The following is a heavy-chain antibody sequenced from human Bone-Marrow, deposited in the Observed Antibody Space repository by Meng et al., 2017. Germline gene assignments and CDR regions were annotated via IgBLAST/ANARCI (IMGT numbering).Heavy chain of an antibody. CDR1: GGSISSYY. D-gene: IGHD4-23*01. Sequence: GSLRLSCTVSGGSISSYYWSWIRQPPGKGLEWIGYIYYSGSTNYNPSLKSRVTISVDTSKNQFSLKLSSVTAADTAVYYCARSYGGTLDYWGQGTLVTVSS. V-gene: IGHV4-59*01. J-gene: IGHJ4*02. CDR2: IYYSGST. CDR3: ARSYGGTLDY.